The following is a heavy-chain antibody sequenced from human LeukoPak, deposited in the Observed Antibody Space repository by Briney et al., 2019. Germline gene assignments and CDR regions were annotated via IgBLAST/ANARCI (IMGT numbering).Heavy chain of an antibody. Sequence: GGTLRLSCAASGFTFSSYGMSWVRQAPGKGLEWVSAISGSGGSTYYADSVKGRFTISRDNSKNTLYLQMNSLRAEDTAVYYCAKVEWLSYFDYWGQGTLVTVSS. CDR2: ISGSGGST. CDR1: GFTFSSYG. V-gene: IGHV3-23*01. D-gene: IGHD3-3*01. CDR3: AKVEWLSYFDY. J-gene: IGHJ4*02.